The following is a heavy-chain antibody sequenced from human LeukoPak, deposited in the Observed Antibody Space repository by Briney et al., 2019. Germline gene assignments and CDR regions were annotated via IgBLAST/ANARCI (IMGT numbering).Heavy chain of an antibody. Sequence: SETLSLTCTVSGGSISSYYWSWIRQPPGKGLGWIGYIYYSGSTNYNPSLKSRVTISVDTSKNQFSLKLSSVTAADTAVYYCARAVLTMVRVSFAFDIWGQGTMVTVSS. J-gene: IGHJ3*02. CDR2: IYYSGST. CDR3: ARAVLTMVRVSFAFDI. D-gene: IGHD3-10*01. V-gene: IGHV4-59*01. CDR1: GGSISSYY.